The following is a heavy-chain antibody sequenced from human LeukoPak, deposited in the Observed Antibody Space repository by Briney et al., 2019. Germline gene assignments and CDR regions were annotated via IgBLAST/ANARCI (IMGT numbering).Heavy chain of an antibody. CDR1: GFPLSSYS. CDR2: ISSSGSAI. V-gene: IGHV3-48*01. J-gene: IGHJ3*02. CDR3: ARNGGGLDI. D-gene: IGHD2-15*01. Sequence: GGSLRLSCAASGFPLSSYSINWVRQAPGKGLEWVSYISSSGSAIYYVDSVKGRFTVSRDNAKNSLFLQMNSPRAEDTAVYYCARNGGGLDIWGQGTLVTVSS.